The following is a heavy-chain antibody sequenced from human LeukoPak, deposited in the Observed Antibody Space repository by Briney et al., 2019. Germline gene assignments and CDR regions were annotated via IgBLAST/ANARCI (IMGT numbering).Heavy chain of an antibody. CDR3: ARTRGATTPLDAFDI. Sequence: GGSLRLSCAASGFTFSDYSMNWVRQAPGKGLEWVSSISSSSSYIYYADSVKGRFTISRDNAKNSLYLQMNSLRAEDTAVYYCARTRGATTPLDAFDIWGQGTMVTVSS. CDR1: GFTFSDYS. J-gene: IGHJ3*02. D-gene: IGHD1-26*01. V-gene: IGHV3-21*01. CDR2: ISSSSSYI.